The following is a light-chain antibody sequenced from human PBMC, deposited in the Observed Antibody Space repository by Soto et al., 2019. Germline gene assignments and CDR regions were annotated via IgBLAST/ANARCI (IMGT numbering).Light chain of an antibody. CDR1: QSVSSN. CDR3: QQYNNWRS. CDR2: GAS. V-gene: IGKV3-15*01. Sequence: EIVMTQSPATLSVSPGERATLSCRASQSVSSNLAWYQQKPGQAPGLLIYGASTRATGIPARFSGSGSGTEFTLTISSLQSEDFAVYYCQQYNNWRSFGGGTKVDIK. J-gene: IGKJ4*01.